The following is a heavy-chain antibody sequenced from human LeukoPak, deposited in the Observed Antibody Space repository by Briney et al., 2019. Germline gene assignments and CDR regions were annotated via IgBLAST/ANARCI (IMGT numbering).Heavy chain of an antibody. CDR3: AAAYCGGDCFYYYYYGMDV. Sequence: SVKVSCKASGFTFTSSAVQWVRQARGQRLEWIGWIVVGSGSTNYAQKFQERVTITRDMSTSTAYMELSSLRSEDTAVYYCAAAYCGGDCFYYYYYGMDVWGQGTTVTVSS. V-gene: IGHV1-58*01. D-gene: IGHD2-21*02. CDR1: GFTFTSSA. J-gene: IGHJ6*02. CDR2: IVVGSGST.